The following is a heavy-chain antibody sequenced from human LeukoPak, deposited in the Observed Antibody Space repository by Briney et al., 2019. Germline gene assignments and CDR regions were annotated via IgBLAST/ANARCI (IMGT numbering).Heavy chain of an antibody. Sequence: GASVKVSCKASGYTNTGYYMHWVRQAPGQGLEWMGWINANNDGSVYAQKFQGRVTMTRDTSINTAYMELSRLRSDDTAVYYCARKRGVGVDTNAFDMWGQGTMVTVSS. J-gene: IGHJ3*02. CDR1: GYTNTGYY. CDR3: ARKRGVGVDTNAFDM. D-gene: IGHD3-3*01. V-gene: IGHV1-2*02. CDR2: INANNDGS.